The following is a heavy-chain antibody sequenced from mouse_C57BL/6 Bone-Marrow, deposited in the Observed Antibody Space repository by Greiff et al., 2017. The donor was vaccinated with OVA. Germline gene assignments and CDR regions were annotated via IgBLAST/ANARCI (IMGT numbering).Heavy chain of an antibody. CDR1: GFSLTSYG. D-gene: IGHD1-1*01. Sequence: QVQLKESGPGLVQPSQSLSITCTVSGFSLTSYGVHWVRQPPGKGLEWLGVIWSGGSTNYNAAFISRLDISKDNSKSKVFFKMNSLQADDTAIYYCAKGDYYGSSFDYWGQGTTLTVSS. J-gene: IGHJ2*01. CDR2: IWSGGST. V-gene: IGHV2-4*01. CDR3: AKGDYYGSSFDY.